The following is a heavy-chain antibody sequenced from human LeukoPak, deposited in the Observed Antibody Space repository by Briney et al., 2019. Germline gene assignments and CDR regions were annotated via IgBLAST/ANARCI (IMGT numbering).Heavy chain of an antibody. D-gene: IGHD2-2*01. CDR1: GFPFISYS. CDR3: ARTEYDWYFDL. CDR2: ISSSSSYI. V-gene: IGHV3-21*01. Sequence: GSLSLSCAASGFPFISYSMNWVRQAPGKGLEWVSSISSSSSYIYYADSVKGRFTISRDNAKNSLYLQMNSLRAEDTAVYYCARTEYDWYFDLWGRGTLVTVSS. J-gene: IGHJ2*01.